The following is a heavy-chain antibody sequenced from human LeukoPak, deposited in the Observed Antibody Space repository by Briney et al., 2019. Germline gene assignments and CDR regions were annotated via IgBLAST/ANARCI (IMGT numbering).Heavy chain of an antibody. CDR1: GGSISSGGYY. V-gene: IGHV4-31*03. CDR3: ARVATIADYYYYYMDV. J-gene: IGHJ6*03. CDR2: FYYSGST. D-gene: IGHD5-24*01. Sequence: SETLSLTCTVSGGSISSGGYYWSWIRQHPGKGLEWIGYFYYSGSTYYNPSLKSRVTISVDTSKNQFSLKLSSVTAADTAVYYCARVATIADYYYYYMDVWGKGTTVTVSS.